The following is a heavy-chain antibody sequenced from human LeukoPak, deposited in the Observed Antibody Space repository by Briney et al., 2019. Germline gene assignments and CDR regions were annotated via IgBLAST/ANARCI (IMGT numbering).Heavy chain of an antibody. J-gene: IGHJ4*02. Sequence: GGSLRLSCAASGFTFSSYSMNWVRQAPGKGLEWVSYISSSSSTIYYADSVKGRFTISRDNAKNSLYLQMNSLRAEDTAVYYCARDGGDSGGRYSDYWGQGTLVTVSS. CDR2: ISSSSSTI. V-gene: IGHV3-48*01. CDR1: GFTFSSYS. D-gene: IGHD3-16*01. CDR3: ARDGGDSGGRYSDY.